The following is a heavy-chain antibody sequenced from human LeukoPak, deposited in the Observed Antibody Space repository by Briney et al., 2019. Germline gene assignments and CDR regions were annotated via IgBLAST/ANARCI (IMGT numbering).Heavy chain of an antibody. CDR3: ARDAVPRFLHTFDWFDP. CDR1: GYTFTSYG. Sequence: GASVKVSCKASGYTFTSYGISWVRQAPGQGLEWMGWISAYNGNTNYAQKLQGRVTMTTDTSTSTAYMELRSLRSDDTAVYYCARDAVPRFLHTFDWFDPWGQGTLVTVSS. CDR2: ISAYNGNT. V-gene: IGHV1-18*01. D-gene: IGHD3-16*01. J-gene: IGHJ5*02.